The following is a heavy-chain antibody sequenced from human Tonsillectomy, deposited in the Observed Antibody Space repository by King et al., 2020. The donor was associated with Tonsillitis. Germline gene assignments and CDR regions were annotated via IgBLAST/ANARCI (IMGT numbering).Heavy chain of an antibody. D-gene: IGHD3-3*01. CDR2: IYSGGST. J-gene: IGHJ3*02. Sequence: VQLVESGGGLIQPGGSLRLSCAASGFTVSSNYMSWVRQAPGKGLEWVSVIYSGGSTYYADSVKGRFTISRDNSKNTLYLQMNSLRAEDTAVYYCASDRPSYDFWSGYYHDAFDIWGQGTMVTVSS. CDR1: GFTVSSNY. V-gene: IGHV3-53*01. CDR3: ASDRPSYDFWSGYYHDAFDI.